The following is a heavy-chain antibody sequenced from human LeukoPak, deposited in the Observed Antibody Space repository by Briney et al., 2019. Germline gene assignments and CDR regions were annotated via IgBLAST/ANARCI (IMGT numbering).Heavy chain of an antibody. CDR1: GFTFSSYA. CDR3: AGDPSSSWYVDY. J-gene: IGHJ4*02. V-gene: IGHV3-30-3*01. CDR2: ISYDGSNK. Sequence: GGSLRLSCAASGFTFSSYAMHWVRQAPGKGLKWVAVISYDGSNKYYADSVKGRFTISRDNSKNTLYLQMNSLRAEDTAVYYCAGDPSSSWYVDYWGQGTLVTVSS. D-gene: IGHD6-13*01.